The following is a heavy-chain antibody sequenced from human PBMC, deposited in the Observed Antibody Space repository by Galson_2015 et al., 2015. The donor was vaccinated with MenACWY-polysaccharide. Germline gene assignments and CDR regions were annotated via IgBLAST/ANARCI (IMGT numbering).Heavy chain of an antibody. V-gene: IGHV2-70*04. D-gene: IGHD3-10*01. CDR1: GFSLSTRGMR. J-gene: IGHJ2*01. CDR2: IDWDDRK. CDR3: VRPSVGSAGYLDL. Sequence: PALVKPTQTLTLTCTFSGFSLSTRGMRVIWIRQPPGKALEWLARIDWDDRKFYSTSLKTRPTISKDTSKNQVILTMTNVDPVDTATYYCVRPSVGSAGYLDLWGRGTLVTVSS.